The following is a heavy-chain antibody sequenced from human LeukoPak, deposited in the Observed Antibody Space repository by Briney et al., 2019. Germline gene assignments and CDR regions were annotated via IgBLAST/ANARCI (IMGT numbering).Heavy chain of an antibody. V-gene: IGHV4-34*01. Sequence: PSETLSLTCAVDGGSISGYYWSWIRQPPRKGLEWIGEINHSGSTNYNPSLKSRVTISVDTSKTQFSLKLSSVTAADTAVYYCARADYDFWSGYFYWGQGTLVTVSS. CDR2: INHSGST. CDR1: GGSISGYY. CDR3: ARADYDFWSGYFY. J-gene: IGHJ4*02. D-gene: IGHD3-3*01.